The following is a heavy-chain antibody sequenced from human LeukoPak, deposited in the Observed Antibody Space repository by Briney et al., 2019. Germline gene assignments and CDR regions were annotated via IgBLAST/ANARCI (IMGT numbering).Heavy chain of an antibody. CDR1: GFTFRSYA. Sequence: GGSLRLSCAASGFTFRSYAMSGVRQAPGKGLEWGSAISGIGGSTYYADSVKGRFTISRDNSKNTLYMQMNSLRAEDTDVYYCAKDHGYGGFYWYFDLWGRGTLVTVSS. V-gene: IGHV3-23*01. D-gene: IGHD5-12*01. CDR2: ISGIGGST. J-gene: IGHJ2*01. CDR3: AKDHGYGGFYWYFDL.